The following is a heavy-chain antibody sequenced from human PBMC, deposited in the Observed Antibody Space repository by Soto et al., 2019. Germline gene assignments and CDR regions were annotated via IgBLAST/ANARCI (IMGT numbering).Heavy chain of an antibody. J-gene: IGHJ6*02. V-gene: IGHV4-61*01. Sequence: SETLSLTCTVSGGSVNSGSYYWSWIRQPPGKGLEWIGYIHYSGNTNYNPSLKSRVTISVDTSKNQFSLKLNSVTAADTAVYYCARVYYGMDVWGQGTTVTVSS. CDR3: ARVYYGMDV. CDR1: GGSVNSGSYY. CDR2: IHYSGNT.